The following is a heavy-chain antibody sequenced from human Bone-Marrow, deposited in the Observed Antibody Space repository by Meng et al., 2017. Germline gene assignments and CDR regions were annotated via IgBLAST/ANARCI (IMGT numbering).Heavy chain of an antibody. J-gene: IGHJ6*02. CDR3: ARARSTCYYYGMDV. D-gene: IGHD1-26*01. CDR1: GFTFSSYS. Sequence: GESLKISCAASGFTFSSYSMNWVRQAPGKGLEWVSSISSSSSYIYYADSVKGRFTISRDNAKNSLYLQMNSLRAEDTAVYYCARARSTCYYYGMDVWGQGTTVTVSS. CDR2: ISSSSSYI. V-gene: IGHV3-21*01.